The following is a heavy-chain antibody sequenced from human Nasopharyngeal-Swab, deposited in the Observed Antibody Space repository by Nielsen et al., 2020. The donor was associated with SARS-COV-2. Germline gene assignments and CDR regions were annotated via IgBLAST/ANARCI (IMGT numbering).Heavy chain of an antibody. CDR2: ISYDGSNK. CDR1: GFTFSSYA. V-gene: IGHV3-30-3*01. Sequence: GGSLRLSCAASGFTFSSYAMHWVRQAPGKGLEWVAVISYDGSNKYYADSVKGRFTISRDNSKNTLYLQMNSLRAKDTAVYYCARSYYGAYYYGMDVWGQGTTVTVSS. J-gene: IGHJ6*02. CDR3: ARSYYGAYYYGMDV. D-gene: IGHD4-17*01.